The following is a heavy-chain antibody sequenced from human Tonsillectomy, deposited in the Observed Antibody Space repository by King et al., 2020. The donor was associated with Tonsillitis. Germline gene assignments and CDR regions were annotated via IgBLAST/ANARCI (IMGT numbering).Heavy chain of an antibody. Sequence: QLVQSGTEVKKPEESLTISCRGSGYTLTSYWITWVRQRPGKGLEWMGRIDPSDSESNYSPSFQGHVTISVDKSINTAYLQWSSLQASDTAIYYCARLGTVSDYWGQGTLVTVSS. V-gene: IGHV5-10-1*03. CDR2: IDPSDSES. D-gene: IGHD4-17*01. J-gene: IGHJ4*02. CDR1: GYTLTSYW. CDR3: ARLGTVSDY.